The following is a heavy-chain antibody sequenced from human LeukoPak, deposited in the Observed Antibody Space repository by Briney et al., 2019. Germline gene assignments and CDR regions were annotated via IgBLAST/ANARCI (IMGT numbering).Heavy chain of an antibody. J-gene: IGHJ4*02. CDR1: GYTFTGYY. CDR3: AREGLGIAALFDY. V-gene: IGHV1-2*02. D-gene: IGHD6-6*01. Sequence: ASVKVSCKASGYTFTGYYMHWVRQAPGQGLEWMGWINPNSGGTNYAQKFQGRVTMTRDTSISTAYMELSRLRSDDTAVYYCAREGLGIAALFDYWGQGTLVTVSS. CDR2: INPNSGGT.